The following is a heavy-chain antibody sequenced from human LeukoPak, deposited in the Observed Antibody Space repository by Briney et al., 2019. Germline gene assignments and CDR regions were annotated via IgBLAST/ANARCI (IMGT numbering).Heavy chain of an antibody. D-gene: IGHD4-23*01. J-gene: IGHJ4*02. CDR1: GFSFSDYY. CDR3: ANLLRWEPY. Sequence: TGGSLRLSCAASGFSFSDYYISWIRQAPGKGLEWVAVISYDGSNKYYADSVKGRFTISRDNSKNTLYLQMNSLRAEDTAVYYCANLLRWEPYWGQGTLVTVSS. CDR2: ISYDGSNK. V-gene: IGHV3-30*18.